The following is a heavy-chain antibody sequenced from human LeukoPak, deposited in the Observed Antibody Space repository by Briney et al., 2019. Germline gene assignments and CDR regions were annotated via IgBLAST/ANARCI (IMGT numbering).Heavy chain of an antibody. CDR2: IHHNGTT. CDR1: GYSISFGYF. CDR3: ARRIAAAHFDY. V-gene: IGHV4-38-2*02. J-gene: IGHJ4*02. Sequence: PSETLSLTRTVSGYSISFGYFWGWIRQPPGKGLEWIGSIHHNGTTYYNPSLKSRVTISVDKSKNQFSLKLSSVTAADTAVYYCARRIAAAHFDYWGQGTLVTVSS. D-gene: IGHD6-13*01.